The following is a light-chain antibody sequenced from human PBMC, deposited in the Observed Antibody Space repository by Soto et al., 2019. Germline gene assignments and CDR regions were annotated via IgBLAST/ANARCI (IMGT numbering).Light chain of an antibody. J-gene: IGKJ2*01. CDR2: GAS. CDR3: QQWYSTLYT. V-gene: IGKV1-39*01. Sequence: DIQMTQSPSSLSASIDDRVTITCRPSQSISTYLHWYQQKPGEAPKILISGASSLPSGIPSRFSGNGSGTEFTLSITSLQREVFAIYFCQQWYSTLYTFGQGTKLEIK. CDR1: QSISTY.